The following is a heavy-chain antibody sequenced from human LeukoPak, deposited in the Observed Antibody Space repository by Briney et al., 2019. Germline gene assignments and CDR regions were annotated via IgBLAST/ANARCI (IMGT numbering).Heavy chain of an antibody. J-gene: IGHJ4*02. D-gene: IGHD4-17*01. CDR1: GFTFSSYA. V-gene: IGHV3-23*01. CDR3: AKHIDYGDYPFDY. CDR2: ISGSGGST. Sequence: GGSLRLSCAASGFTFSSYAMSWVRQAPGKGLEWVSAISGSGGSTYYADSVKGRFTIPRDNSKNTLYLQMNSLRAEDTAVYYCAKHIDYGDYPFDYWGQGTLVTVSS.